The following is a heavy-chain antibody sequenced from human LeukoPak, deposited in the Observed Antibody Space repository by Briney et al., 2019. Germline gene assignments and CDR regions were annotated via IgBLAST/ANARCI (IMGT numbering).Heavy chain of an antibody. Sequence: PGGSLRLSCAASGFTFSKYGMHWVRQAPGKGLEWVAVISYDGSNKYYADSVKGRFTISRDNSKNTLYLQMNSLRAEDTAVYYCAKDSVIIIVAAVHYYYGMDVWGQGTTVTVSS. CDR3: AKDSVIIIVAAVHYYYGMDV. V-gene: IGHV3-30*18. CDR1: GFTFSKYG. CDR2: ISYDGSNK. D-gene: IGHD6-13*01. J-gene: IGHJ6*02.